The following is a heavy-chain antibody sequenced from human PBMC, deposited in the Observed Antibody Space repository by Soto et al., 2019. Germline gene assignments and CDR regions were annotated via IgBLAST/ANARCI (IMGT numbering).Heavy chain of an antibody. D-gene: IGHD1-26*01. CDR2: ISYDGSDK. CDR1: GFTFSNFG. Sequence: QVQLVESGGGVVQPGRSLRLSCAASGFTFSNFGMHWVRQAPGKGLEWVAVISYDGSDKYYVDSVKGRFTISRDNSKNTLYLQMNSLRSDDTAVYYCANQIVGATVKDYWGQGTLVTVSS. V-gene: IGHV3-30*18. CDR3: ANQIVGATVKDY. J-gene: IGHJ4*02.